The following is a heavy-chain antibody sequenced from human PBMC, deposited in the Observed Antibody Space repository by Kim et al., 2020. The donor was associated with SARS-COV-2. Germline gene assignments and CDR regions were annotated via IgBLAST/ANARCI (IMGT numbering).Heavy chain of an antibody. CDR1: GFTFSSYW. CDR2: IKQDGSEK. CDR3: ARVRGDFDWLLYYFDY. V-gene: IGHV3-7*03. Sequence: GGSLRLSCAASGFTFSSYWMSWVRQALGKGLEWVANIKQDGSEKYYVDSVKGRFTISRDNAKNSLYLQMNSLRAEDTAVYYCARVRGDFDWLLYYFDYWGQGTLVTVSS. J-gene: IGHJ4*02. D-gene: IGHD3-9*01.